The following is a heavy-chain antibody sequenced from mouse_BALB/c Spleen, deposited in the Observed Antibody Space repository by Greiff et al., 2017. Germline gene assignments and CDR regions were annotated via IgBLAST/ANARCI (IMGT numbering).Heavy chain of an antibody. CDR2: ISYSGST. V-gene: IGHV3-8*02. CDR1: GDSITSGY. D-gene: IGHD1-1*01. Sequence: VQLKESGPSLVKPSQTLSLTCSVTGDSITSGYWNWIRKFPGNKLEYMGYISYSGSTYYNPSLKSRISITRDTSKNQYYLQLNSVTTEDTATYYCARYPLITTVVAKSWYFDVWGAGTTVTVSS. CDR3: ARYPLITTVVAKSWYFDV. J-gene: IGHJ1*01.